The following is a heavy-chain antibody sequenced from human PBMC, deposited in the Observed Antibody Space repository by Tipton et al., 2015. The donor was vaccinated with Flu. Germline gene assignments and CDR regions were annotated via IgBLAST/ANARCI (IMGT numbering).Heavy chain of an antibody. CDR2: MNPNSGNT. CDR1: GYMFTSYD. V-gene: IGHV1-8*01. Sequence: QVQLVQSGAEVKKPGASVKVSCKASGYMFTSYDINWVRQATGQGLEWMGWMNPNSGNTGSGQKFQGRVTMTRNTSMSTAYMEVSSLRSEDTAVYYCAIRNGSGYGMDVWGQGTTVTVS. J-gene: IGHJ6*02. D-gene: IGHD3-10*01. CDR3: AIRNGSGYGMDV.